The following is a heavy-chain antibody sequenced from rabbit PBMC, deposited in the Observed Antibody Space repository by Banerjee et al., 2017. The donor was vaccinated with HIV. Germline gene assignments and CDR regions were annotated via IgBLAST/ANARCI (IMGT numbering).Heavy chain of an antibody. V-gene: IGHV1S40*01. CDR1: GFSFSNTYN. D-gene: IGHD8-1*01. Sequence: QSLEESGGDLVKPGASLTLTCTASGFSFSNTYNMCWVRQAPGKGLEWIGYIDPVFGSTYYASWVNGRFTISSHNAQNTLYLQLNSLTAADTATYFCVRDAGSSYLNLWGPGTLVTVS. CDR3: VRDAGSSYLNL. J-gene: IGHJ4*01. CDR2: IDPVFGST.